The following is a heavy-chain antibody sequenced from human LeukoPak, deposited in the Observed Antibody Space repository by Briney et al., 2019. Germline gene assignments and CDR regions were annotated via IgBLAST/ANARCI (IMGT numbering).Heavy chain of an antibody. D-gene: IGHD2-15*01. CDR1: GFTFSSYA. CDR3: ARGVVVVVAATSNWFDP. V-gene: IGHV3-30*04. CDR2: ISYDGSNK. Sequence: GGSLRLSCAASGFTFSSYAMHWVRQAPGKGLEWVAVISYDGSNKYYADSVKGRFTISRDNSKNTLYLQMNSLRAEDTAVYYCARGVVVVVAATSNWFDPWGQGTLVTVSS. J-gene: IGHJ5*02.